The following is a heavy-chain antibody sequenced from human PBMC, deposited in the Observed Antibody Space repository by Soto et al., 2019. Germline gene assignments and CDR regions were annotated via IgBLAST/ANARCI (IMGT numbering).Heavy chain of an antibody. CDR3: AKEVTSGSYSHYYYGLDV. Sequence: EVQLVESGGGLVKPGGSLRLSCAASGFTFTRYSMNWVRQAPGKGLEWVSAISGSGNRTFHADSVKGRFTISRDNAKNALYLQMNSPRVEDTAVYYCAKEVTSGSYSHYYYGLDVWGQGTMVTVSS. D-gene: IGHD1-26*01. V-gene: IGHV3-23*04. J-gene: IGHJ6*02. CDR1: GFTFTRYS. CDR2: ISGSGNRT.